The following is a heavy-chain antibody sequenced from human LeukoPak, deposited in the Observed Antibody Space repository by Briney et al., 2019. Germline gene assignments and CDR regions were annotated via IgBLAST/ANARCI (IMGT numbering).Heavy chain of an antibody. V-gene: IGHV1-69*05. CDR3: ARDPHVAAAGTH. J-gene: IGHJ4*02. CDR2: IIPIFGTA. D-gene: IGHD6-13*01. Sequence: SVKVSCKASGGTFSSYAISWVRQAPGQGLEWMGRIIPIFGTANYAQKFQGRVTITTDESTSAAYMELSSLRSEDTAVYYCARDPHVAAAGTHWGQGTLVTVSS. CDR1: GGTFSSYA.